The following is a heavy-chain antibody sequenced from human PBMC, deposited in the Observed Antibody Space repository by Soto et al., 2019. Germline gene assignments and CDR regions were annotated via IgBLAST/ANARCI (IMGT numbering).Heavy chain of an antibody. CDR3: AAALKGRYFDY. D-gene: IGHD6-13*01. Sequence: GASVKVSCKASGYTFTSYDINWVRQATGQGLEWMGWMNPNSGNTGYAQKFQGRVTITRDMSTSTAYMELSSLRSEDTAVYYCAAALKGRYFDYWGQGTLVTVSS. V-gene: IGHV1-8*01. CDR2: MNPNSGNT. CDR1: GYTFTSYD. J-gene: IGHJ4*02.